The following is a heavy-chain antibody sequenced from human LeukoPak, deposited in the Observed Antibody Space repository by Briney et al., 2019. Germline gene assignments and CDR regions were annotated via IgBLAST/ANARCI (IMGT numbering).Heavy chain of an antibody. J-gene: IGHJ2*01. D-gene: IGHD7-27*01. Sequence: GESLKISCKGSGYRFTSYWIGWVRQMPGKGLEWMGIIYPGDSDTRYSPSFQGQVTISADKPISTAYLQWSSLKASDTAMYYCARTPELGDENWYFDLWGRGTLVTVSS. CDR3: ARTPELGDENWYFDL. V-gene: IGHV5-51*04. CDR1: GYRFTSYW. CDR2: IYPGDSDT.